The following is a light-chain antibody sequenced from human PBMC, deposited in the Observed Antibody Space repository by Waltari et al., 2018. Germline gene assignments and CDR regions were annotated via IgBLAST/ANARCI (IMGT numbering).Light chain of an antibody. V-gene: IGLV1-44*01. Sequence: QSVLTQSPSASGTPGQRVTISCSGSSSNIGSNTVNWYQQLPGTAPKLLIYSNNQRPSGVPDRFAGSKSGTSASLAISGLQSEDEADYYCAAWDDSLNGWVFGGVTKLTVL. CDR3: AAWDDSLNGWV. CDR1: SSNIGSNT. CDR2: SNN. J-gene: IGLJ3*02.